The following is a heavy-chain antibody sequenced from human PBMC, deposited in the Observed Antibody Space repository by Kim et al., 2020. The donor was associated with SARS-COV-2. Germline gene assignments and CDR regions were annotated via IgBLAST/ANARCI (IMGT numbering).Heavy chain of an antibody. Sequence: SVKCRFTISRDNSKNTLYLQMNSLRAEDTAVYYCARDNRHYSSSWYGVVYWGQGTLVTVSS. J-gene: IGHJ4*02. V-gene: IGHV3-30*01. D-gene: IGHD6-13*01. CDR3: ARDNRHYSSSWYGVVY.